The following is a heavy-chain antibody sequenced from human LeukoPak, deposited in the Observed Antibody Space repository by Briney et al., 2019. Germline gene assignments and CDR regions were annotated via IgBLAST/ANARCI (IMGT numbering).Heavy chain of an antibody. J-gene: IGHJ5*01. CDR2: ISYDGSNK. V-gene: IGHV3-30*03. D-gene: IGHD6-19*01. Sequence: PGGSLRLSCAASGFTFSSYGMHWVRQAPGKGLEWVAVISYDGSNKYYADSVKGRFTISRDNSKNTLYLQMNSLRAEDTAVYYCARPIAVADFDSWGQGTLVTVSS. CDR1: GFTFSSYG. CDR3: ARPIAVADFDS.